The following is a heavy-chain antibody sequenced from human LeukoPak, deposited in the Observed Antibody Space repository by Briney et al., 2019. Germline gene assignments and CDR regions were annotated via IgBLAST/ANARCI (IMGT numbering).Heavy chain of an antibody. D-gene: IGHD2-2*01. V-gene: IGHV1-2*02. CDR2: INPNDGDT. Sequence: ASVKVSCKASGYTFTYYYMHGVGQARGQGGEGMGWINPNDGDTNYAQKFQGGVTMNRDRSISTAHMEVSRLRSDDTAVYYCARANFLYCSSSTCLFDYWGQGTLVTVSS. CDR3: ARANFLYCSSSTCLFDY. CDR1: GYTFTYYY. J-gene: IGHJ4*02.